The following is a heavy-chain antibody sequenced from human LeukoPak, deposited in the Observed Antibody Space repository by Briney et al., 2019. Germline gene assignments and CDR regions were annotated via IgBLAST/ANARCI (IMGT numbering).Heavy chain of an antibody. V-gene: IGHV1-8*01. D-gene: IGHD6-13*01. J-gene: IGHJ4*02. CDR2: MNPNSGNT. CDR1: GYTFTSYD. CDR3: ARGLRLNRPRASSWPSY. Sequence: GASVKVSCKASGYTFTSYDINWVRQATGQGLEWMGWMNPNSGNTGYAQKFQGRVTMTRNTSISTAYMELSSLRSEDTAVYYCARGLRLNRPRASSWPSYWGQGTLVTVSS.